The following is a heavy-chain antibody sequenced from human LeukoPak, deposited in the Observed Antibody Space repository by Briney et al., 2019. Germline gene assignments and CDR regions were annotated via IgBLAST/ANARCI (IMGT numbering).Heavy chain of an antibody. CDR1: GGSISSSSYY. CDR3: ARACYGLSYYYYYGMDV. CDR2: IYYSGST. V-gene: IGHV4-39*01. J-gene: IGHJ6*02. Sequence: PETLSLTCTVSGGSISSSSYYWGWIRQPPGKGLEWIGSIYYSGSTYYNPSLKSRVTISVDTSKNQFSLKLSSVTAADTAVYYCARACYGLSYYYYYGMDVWGQGTTVTVSS. D-gene: IGHD2-2*01.